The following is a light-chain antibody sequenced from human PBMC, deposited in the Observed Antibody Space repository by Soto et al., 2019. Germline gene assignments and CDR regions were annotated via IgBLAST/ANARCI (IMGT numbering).Light chain of an antibody. J-gene: IGKJ5*01. CDR1: QGIRND. CDR2: AAY. Sequence: AIQMTQSPSSLSASVGDRVTITCRASQGIRNDLGWYQQKPGKAPKLLIYAAYSLQSGVQSRFSGSGSGTDFTLTIRSLQPEDFATYYCIQDYNYPYTFGQGTRLEIK. V-gene: IGKV1-6*01. CDR3: IQDYNYPYT.